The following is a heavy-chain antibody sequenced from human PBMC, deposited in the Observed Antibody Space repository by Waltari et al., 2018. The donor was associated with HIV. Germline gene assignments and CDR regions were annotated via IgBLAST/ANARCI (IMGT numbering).Heavy chain of an antibody. Sequence: QVQLQESGPGLMRPSGTLSLTCAVSGASISSSNWWTWVRQPPGTGLEWIGEIFHTGSTEYNPSLKSRVTISLDESKNQFSLRLTSVTAADTAVYYCARDHVEMGAIPPGSWFDPWGQGTLVTVSS. J-gene: IGHJ5*02. CDR3: ARDHVEMGAIPPGSWFDP. CDR1: GASISSSNW. V-gene: IGHV4-4*02. CDR2: IFHTGST.